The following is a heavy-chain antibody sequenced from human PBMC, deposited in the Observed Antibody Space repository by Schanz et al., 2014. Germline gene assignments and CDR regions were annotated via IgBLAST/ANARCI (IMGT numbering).Heavy chain of an antibody. CDR2: ISRSSSSI. D-gene: IGHD2-21*01. CDR1: GFTFSSYS. Sequence: EVQLVESGGGLVKPGGSLRLSCAASGFTFSSYSMNWVRQAPGKGLEWVSSISRSSSSIYYADSVKGRFTTSRDNAKNSLYLQMHSLRAEDTAVYYCARGRSLGWCDYWGQGTLVTVSS. J-gene: IGHJ4*02. CDR3: ARGRSLGWCDY. V-gene: IGHV3-21*01.